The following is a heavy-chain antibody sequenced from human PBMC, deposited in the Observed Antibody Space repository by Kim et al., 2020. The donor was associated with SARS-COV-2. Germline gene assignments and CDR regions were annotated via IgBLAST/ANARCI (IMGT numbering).Heavy chain of an antibody. CDR1: GLIFSSYA. CDR3: AKGPTGIAVTGKLDY. D-gene: IGHD6-19*01. CDR2: ISASGGTT. J-gene: IGHJ4*01. Sequence: GGSLRLSCAASGLIFSSYAMNWVRQAPGKGLEWVSAISASGGTTEYADSAKGRFTISRDNSKNTLYLQMHSLRVEDTALYYCAKGPTGIAVTGKLDYWG. V-gene: IGHV3-23*01.